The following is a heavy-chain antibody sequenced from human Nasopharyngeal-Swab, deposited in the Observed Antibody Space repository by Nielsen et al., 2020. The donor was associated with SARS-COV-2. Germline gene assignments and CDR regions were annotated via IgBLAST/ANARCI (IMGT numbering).Heavy chain of an antibody. V-gene: IGHV3-74*01. Sequence: GESLKLSCAASGFTVSSHFMHWVRHGLGKVLEWFSRICGDVRRPGYADSVKGRFTLSRDNAKNTLYLQMNSLTGEDAAVYFCTRDPGDDKRDWYFDVWGRGTLVTVSS. J-gene: IGHJ2*01. CDR1: GFTVSSHF. D-gene: IGHD3-16*01. CDR2: ICGDVRRP. CDR3: TRDPGDDKRDWYFDV.